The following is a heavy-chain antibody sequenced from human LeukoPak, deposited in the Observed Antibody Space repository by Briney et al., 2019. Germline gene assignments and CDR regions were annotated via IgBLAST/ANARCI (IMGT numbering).Heavy chain of an antibody. CDR2: IYYSGST. CDR3: ARDCYCSSTSCYGYNWFDP. CDR1: GGSISSGDYY. D-gene: IGHD2-2*01. V-gene: IGHV4-30-4*08. J-gene: IGHJ5*02. Sequence: PSQTLSLTCTVSGGSISSGDYYWSWIRQPPGKGLEWIGYIYYSGSTYYNPSLKSRVTISVDTSKNQFPLKLSSVTAADTAVYYCARDCYCSSTSCYGYNWFDPWGQGTLVTVSS.